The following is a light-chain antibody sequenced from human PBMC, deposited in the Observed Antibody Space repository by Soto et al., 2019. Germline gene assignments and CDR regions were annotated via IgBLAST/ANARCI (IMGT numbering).Light chain of an antibody. J-gene: IGKJ4*01. V-gene: IGKV3-20*01. Sequence: EIMLTQSPGTLSLSPGERATLSCRASQSVSSSYLAWYQQKPGQAPRLLIYGASSRATGIPDRFSGSGSGTDFTLTISRLEPEDFAVYYCQQYGSSGTFGGGTKVEIK. CDR2: GAS. CDR1: QSVSSSY. CDR3: QQYGSSGT.